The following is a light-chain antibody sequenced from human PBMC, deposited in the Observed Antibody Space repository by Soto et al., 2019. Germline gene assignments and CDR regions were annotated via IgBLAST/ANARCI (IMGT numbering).Light chain of an antibody. Sequence: EIVFTQSPATLSAFPGDRVTLSCRASQAVNTRLAWYQHKPGQAPRLLIYLTSNRAAGVPSRFSAWGSETDFTLTISRLEPEDFAVYYCQQYGSSLYTVGQGTKVDIK. CDR2: LTS. J-gene: IGKJ2*01. V-gene: IGKV3-20*01. CDR3: QQYGSSLYT. CDR1: QAVNTR.